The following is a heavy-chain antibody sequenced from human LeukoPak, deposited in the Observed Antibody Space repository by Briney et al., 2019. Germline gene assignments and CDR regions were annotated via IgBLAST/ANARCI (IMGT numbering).Heavy chain of an antibody. V-gene: IGHV1-18*01. CDR2: ISANNGNR. CDR1: GYTFTSYG. Sequence: GASVKVSCKASGYTFTSYGMSWVRQAPGQGLEWMGWISANNGNRNYAQKLQGRVTMTTDTSTSTAYMELRSLRSDGTAVYYCARGGIQIWTPHYLDYWGQGTLVTVSS. CDR3: ARGGIQIWTPHYLDY. D-gene: IGHD5-18*01. J-gene: IGHJ4*02.